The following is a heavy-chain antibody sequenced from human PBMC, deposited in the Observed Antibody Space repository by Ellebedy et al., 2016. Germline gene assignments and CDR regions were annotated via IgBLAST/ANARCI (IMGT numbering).Heavy chain of an antibody. J-gene: IGHJ4*02. CDR3: RQGHYADY. Sequence: GGSLRLXCTASGLNFNTFFMSWVRQAPGKGLEWVSTISAGSDITRLADSVKGRFTISRDSSKNSVYLRMSNLRVEDTALYYCRQGHYADYWGQGTLVTVSS. CDR2: ISAGSDIT. V-gene: IGHV3-23*01. CDR1: GLNFNTFF.